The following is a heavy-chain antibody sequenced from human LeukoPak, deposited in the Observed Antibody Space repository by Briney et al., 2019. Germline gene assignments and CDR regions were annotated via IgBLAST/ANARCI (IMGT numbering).Heavy chain of an antibody. D-gene: IGHD2-8*01. CDR2: IWYDGSNK. CDR1: GFTFSSYG. V-gene: IGHV3-33*01. J-gene: IGHJ4*02. Sequence: GRSLRLSCAASGFTFSSYGMHWVRQAPGKGLEWVAVIWYDGSNKYYADSVKGRFTISRDNSKNTLYLQVNSLRAEDTAVYYCARDRCTNGVCYSDYWGQGTLVTVSS. CDR3: ARDRCTNGVCYSDY.